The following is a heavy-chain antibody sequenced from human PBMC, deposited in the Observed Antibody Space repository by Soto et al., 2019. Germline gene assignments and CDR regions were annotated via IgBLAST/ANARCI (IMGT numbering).Heavy chain of an antibody. J-gene: IGHJ4*02. CDR3: ARCRGAAADYFDF. Sequence: QVQLVESGGGLVKPGGSLRLSCTVSGFTFSDYYMTWIRQAPGKGLEWVSDISSSSIDTNYAASVKGQFNLSRHNAKNSPFLQMNRLRAEETAVYYCARCRGAAADYFDFWGQGTLVTVSS. CDR1: GFTFSDYY. V-gene: IGHV3-11*05. D-gene: IGHD6-13*01. CDR2: ISSSSIDT.